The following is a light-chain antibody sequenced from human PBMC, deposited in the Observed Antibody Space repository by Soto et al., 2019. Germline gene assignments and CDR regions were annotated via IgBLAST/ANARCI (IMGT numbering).Light chain of an antibody. V-gene: IGKV1-5*01. CDR1: ERISAR. J-gene: IGKJ1*01. CDR3: QQYFTTSWT. CDR2: DAS. Sequence: DIQMTQSPPTLFASVGDRVIITCRASERISARLAWYQQKPGKAPKVLIHDASNLQNGVPSRCTGSGSGTEFTLTVSSLQPDDVATYYCQQYFTTSWTFGQGTKV.